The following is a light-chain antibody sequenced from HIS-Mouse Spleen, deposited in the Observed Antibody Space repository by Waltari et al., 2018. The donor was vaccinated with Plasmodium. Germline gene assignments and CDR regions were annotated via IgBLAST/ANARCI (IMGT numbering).Light chain of an antibody. J-gene: IGKJ1*01. V-gene: IGKV3-20*01. CDR2: GAS. CDR3: LQYGSSSWT. Sequence: EIVLTQSPGTLSLSPGERATLSCRASQSVSSSYLAWYQQKPGQAPRRLIYGASSRATGIPDRFSGSGSGTDFTLTISRLEPEDFAVYYCLQYGSSSWTFGQGTKVEIK. CDR1: QSVSSSY.